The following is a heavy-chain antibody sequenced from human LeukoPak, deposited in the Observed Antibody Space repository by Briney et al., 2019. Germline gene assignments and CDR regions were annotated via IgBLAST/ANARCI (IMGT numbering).Heavy chain of an antibody. V-gene: IGHV3-48*01. J-gene: IGHJ4*02. CDR3: ARDSLDQLLYNFLRD. CDR1: GFTFSSYS. D-gene: IGHD2-2*02. CDR2: ISSSSRTI. Sequence: GGSLRLSCAASGFTFSSYSMNWVRQAPGKGLEWVSYISSSSRTIYYADSVKGRFTISRDNAKNSLYLQMNSLRAEDTAVYYCARDSLDQLLYNFLRDWGQGTLVTVSS.